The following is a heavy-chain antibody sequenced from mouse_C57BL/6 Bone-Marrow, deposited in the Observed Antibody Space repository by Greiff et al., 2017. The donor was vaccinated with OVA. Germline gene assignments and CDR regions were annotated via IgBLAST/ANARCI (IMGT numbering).Heavy chain of an antibody. CDR2: ISDGGSYT. V-gene: IGHV5-4*01. CDR3: ASHYYGTQYYYAMDY. Sequence: EVQGVESGGGLVKPGGSLKLSCAASGFTFSSYAMSWVRQTPEKRLEWVATISDGGSYTYYPDNVKGRFTISRDNAKNNLYLQMSHLKSEDTAMYYCASHYYGTQYYYAMDYWGQGTSITVSS. CDR1: GFTFSSYA. J-gene: IGHJ4*01. D-gene: IGHD1-1*01.